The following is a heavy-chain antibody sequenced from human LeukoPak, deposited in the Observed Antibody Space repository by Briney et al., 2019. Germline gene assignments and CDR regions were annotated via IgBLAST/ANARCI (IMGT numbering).Heavy chain of an antibody. Sequence: SETLSLTCTVSGGSISNGDHYWSWIRQHPGKGLEWIGHIYYSGSTYYNPSLKSRGIISVETSKNQFSLKLSSVTAADTAVYYCARTGTSITLDRGYFDYWGQGTLVTVSS. CDR1: GGSISNGDHY. D-gene: IGHD3-10*01. CDR3: ARTGTSITLDRGYFDY. CDR2: IYYSGST. V-gene: IGHV4-31*03. J-gene: IGHJ4*02.